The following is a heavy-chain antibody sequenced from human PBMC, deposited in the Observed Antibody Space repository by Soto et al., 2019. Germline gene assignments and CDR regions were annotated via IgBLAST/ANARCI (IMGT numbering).Heavy chain of an antibody. V-gene: IGHV4-39*01. CDR2: VFYTGFT. CDR3: ATSQKGYNWNYFDH. Sequence: PSXXXSLTXXXXGGSISGSYSYGGWLRQSPGKGPEWIGSVFYTGFTSYNPSLESRVSVSVDTSKNQFSLKVSGVSAADTAVYYCATSQKGYNWNYFDHWGQGALVTVSS. D-gene: IGHD1-20*01. CDR1: GGSISGSYSY. J-gene: IGHJ4*02.